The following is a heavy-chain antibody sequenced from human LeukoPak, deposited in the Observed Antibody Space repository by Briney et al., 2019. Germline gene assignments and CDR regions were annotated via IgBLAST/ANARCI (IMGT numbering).Heavy chain of an antibody. CDR2: VRYAGSIK. V-gene: IGHV3-30*02. J-gene: IGHJ6*03. Sequence: GGSLRLSCVASGFSFSSSGMHWVRQAPGKRLEWVTFVRYAGSIKYYADSVKGRFTISRDNSKNTLYLQMNGLRAEDTAVYYCAKDGLAYCGGDCYRDYYYYMDVWGKGTTVTVSS. D-gene: IGHD2-21*01. CDR1: GFSFSSSG. CDR3: AKDGLAYCGGDCYRDYYYYMDV.